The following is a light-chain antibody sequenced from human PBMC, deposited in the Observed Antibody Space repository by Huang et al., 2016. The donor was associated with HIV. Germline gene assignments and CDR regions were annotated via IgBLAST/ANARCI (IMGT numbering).Light chain of an antibody. CDR1: HSVLYSSNNKNY. J-gene: IGKJ4*01. CDR2: WAS. V-gene: IGKV4-1*01. CDR3: QQYYSTPLT. Sequence: DIVMTQSPDSLAVALGERATINCKFSHSVLYSSNNKNYLALYQQKPGQPPKLLIYWASTRESGVPDRFSGSGSGTDFTLTISSLQAEDVAVYYCQQYYSTPLTFGGGTKVEIK.